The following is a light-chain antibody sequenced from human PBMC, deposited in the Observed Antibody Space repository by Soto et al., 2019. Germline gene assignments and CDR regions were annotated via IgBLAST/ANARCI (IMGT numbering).Light chain of an antibody. Sequence: EIVLTQSPATLCLSPGEIATLSCRASQSISTYLAWYQQKPGQAPRLLIYDVSKRAAGVPARFSGSGSGTDFTLTSISLEPEDFAVYYCQQRSNWPPGLTFGGGTKVEI. J-gene: IGKJ4*01. CDR3: QQRSNWPPGLT. V-gene: IGKV3-11*01. CDR2: DVS. CDR1: QSISTY.